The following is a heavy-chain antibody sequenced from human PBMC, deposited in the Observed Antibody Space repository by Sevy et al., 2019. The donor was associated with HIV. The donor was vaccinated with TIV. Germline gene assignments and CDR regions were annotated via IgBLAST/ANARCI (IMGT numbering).Heavy chain of an antibody. D-gene: IGHD3-22*01. CDR3: ARGPYYYDSSGYYYGEAFY. V-gene: IGHV3-7*01. J-gene: IGHJ4*02. Sequence: GGSLRLSCAASGFTFSSYWMSWVRQAPGKGLEWVANIKQDGSEKYYVDSVKGRFTISRDNAKNSLYLQMNSLRAEDTAVYYCARGPYYYDSSGYYYGEAFYWGQGTLVTVPS. CDR2: IKQDGSEK. CDR1: GFTFSSYW.